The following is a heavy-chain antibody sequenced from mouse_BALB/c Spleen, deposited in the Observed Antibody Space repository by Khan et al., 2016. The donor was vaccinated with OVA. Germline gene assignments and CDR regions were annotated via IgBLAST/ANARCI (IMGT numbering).Heavy chain of an antibody. CDR1: GYSFTDFT. CDR3: ARLEKKSYYGNYDTMDY. D-gene: IGHD2-10*01. Sequence: VQLQQSGPELVKPGASMKMSCKASGYSFTDFTMNWVKQSHGKNLEWIGLINPYNGGTTYNQKFKGKATLTVDKSSSTAYMELLSLTSEDSAVYYCARLEKKSYYGNYDTMDYWGQGTSVTVSS. CDR2: INPYNGGT. V-gene: IGHV1-18*01. J-gene: IGHJ4*01.